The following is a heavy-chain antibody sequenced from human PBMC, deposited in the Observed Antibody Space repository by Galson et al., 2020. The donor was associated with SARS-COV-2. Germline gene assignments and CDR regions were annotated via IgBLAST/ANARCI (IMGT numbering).Heavy chain of an antibody. V-gene: IGHV3-49*04. CDR3: TRDELWFDP. D-gene: IGHD1-7*01. CDR1: GFTFGDYA. Sequence: GGSLRISCAASGFTFGDYAMSWVRQAPGKGLEWVGFIRSKAYGGTTEYAASVKGRFTISRDDSKSIAYLQMNSLKTEDTAVYYCTRDELWFDPWGQGTLVTVSS. CDR2: IRSKAYGGTT. J-gene: IGHJ5*02.